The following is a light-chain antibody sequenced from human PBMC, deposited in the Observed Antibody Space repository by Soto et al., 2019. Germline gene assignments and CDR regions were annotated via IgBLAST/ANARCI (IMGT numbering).Light chain of an antibody. J-gene: IGKJ1*01. V-gene: IGKV1-5*01. CDR2: DAS. CDR3: LHHNSYPWT. Sequence: DIQMTQSPSTLSASVGDRVTITCRASQSTSRWLAWYQQKPGKAPKVLVYDASNLESGVPPRFSGSGSGTEFNFTISSLQPDDFATYFCLHHNSYPWTFGQGTKVDVK. CDR1: QSTSRW.